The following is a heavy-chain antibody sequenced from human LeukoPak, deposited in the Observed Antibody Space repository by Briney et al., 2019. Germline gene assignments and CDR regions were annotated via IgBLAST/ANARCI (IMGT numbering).Heavy chain of an antibody. CDR1: GGSISSGDYY. CDR3: ARPDSGTYVARAFDI. J-gene: IGHJ3*02. Sequence: SETLSLTCTVSGGSISSGDYYWNWIRQHPGKGLEWIGYIYYSGSTYYNPSLKSRATISVDTSKNQFSLKLSSVTAADTAIYYCARPDSGTYVARAFDIWGQGTLVSVSS. V-gene: IGHV4-30-4*08. D-gene: IGHD1-26*01. CDR2: IYYSGST.